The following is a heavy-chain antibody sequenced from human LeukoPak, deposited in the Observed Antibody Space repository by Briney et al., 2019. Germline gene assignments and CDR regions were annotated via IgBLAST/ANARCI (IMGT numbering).Heavy chain of an antibody. V-gene: IGHV1-2*06. D-gene: IGHD4-17*01. CDR1: GYTCTDYY. J-gene: IGHJ4*02. CDR2: ISPNSGGT. CDR3: AKNRAGDYADY. Sequence: ASVKVSCKASGYTCTDYYVHWVRQAPGQGLEWMGRISPNSGGTNYAQKFRGRLTVTRDTSISTAYMELSSLRSDGTAVYYCAKNRAGDYADYWGQGTLVTVSS.